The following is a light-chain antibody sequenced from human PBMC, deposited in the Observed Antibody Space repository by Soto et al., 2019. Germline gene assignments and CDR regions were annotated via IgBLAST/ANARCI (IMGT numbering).Light chain of an antibody. J-gene: IGKJ3*01. Sequence: AIQMTQSPSSLSASVGDRVTITCRASQGIRNDSGCLGWYQQKPGKAPKVLIYAASTLQSGVPSTFSGSGSGTDFTLTISSLQSEDSATYYCLQDFDYPKFTFGPGTKVDIK. V-gene: IGKV1-6*01. CDR3: LQDFDYPKFT. CDR2: AAS. CDR1: QGIRND.